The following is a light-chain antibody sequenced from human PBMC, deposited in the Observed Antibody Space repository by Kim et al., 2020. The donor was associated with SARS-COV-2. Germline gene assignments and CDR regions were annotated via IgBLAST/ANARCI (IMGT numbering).Light chain of an antibody. V-gene: IGLV3-21*04. J-gene: IGLJ3*02. Sequence: APGGTASSTCGGNSIVSNSVPCYHQQPGQAPPLVIYYDAHRPSGILGRFFGSNSGDTATLTTSRVDAGDDADYYCQVWDSISDDWVFGGGTQLTVL. CDR2: YDA. CDR3: QVWDSISDDWV. CDR1: SIVSNS.